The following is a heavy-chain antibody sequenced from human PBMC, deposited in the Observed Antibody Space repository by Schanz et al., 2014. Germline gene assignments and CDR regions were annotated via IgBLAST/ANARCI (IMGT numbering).Heavy chain of an antibody. J-gene: IGHJ4*02. D-gene: IGHD4-17*01. CDR2: INVDNGHT. V-gene: IGHV1-18*01. CDR1: GGTFSSYA. Sequence: QVQLVQSGAEVKKPGSSVKVSCKASGGTFSSYAFSWVRQGPEERLEWLGWINVDNGHTDYAQKFQGRVTMTTDTATNTAYMELRSLRLDDTAVYYCARATTAWPFDLWGQGTLVTVSS. CDR3: ARATTAWPFDL.